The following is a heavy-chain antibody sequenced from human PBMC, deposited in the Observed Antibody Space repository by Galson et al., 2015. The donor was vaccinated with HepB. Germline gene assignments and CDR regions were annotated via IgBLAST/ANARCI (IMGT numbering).Heavy chain of an antibody. J-gene: IGHJ6*02. CDR1: GFTFSSYG. CDR3: AKGGWGDYGDVPGYYYGMDV. V-gene: IGHV3-30*18. D-gene: IGHD4-17*01. Sequence: SLRLSCAASGFTFSSYGMHWVRQAPGKGLEWVAVISYDGSNKYYADSVKGRFTISRDNSKNTLYLQMNSLRAEDTAVYYCAKGGWGDYGDVPGYYYGMDVWGQGTTVTVSS. CDR2: ISYDGSNK.